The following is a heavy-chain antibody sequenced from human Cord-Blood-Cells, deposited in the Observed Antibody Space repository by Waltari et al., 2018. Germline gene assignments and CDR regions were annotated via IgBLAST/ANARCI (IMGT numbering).Heavy chain of an antibody. Sequence: QVQLQQWGAGLLKPSETLSLTCAVYGGSFSGYYWSWIRQPPGKGLEWIGEINHSGSTNYNPSLKSRVTISVDTSKNQFSLKVSSVTAADTAVYYCARISSITGSDYWGQGTLVTVSS. CDR2: INHSGST. V-gene: IGHV4-34*01. CDR1: GGSFSGYY. J-gene: IGHJ4*02. D-gene: IGHD5-12*01. CDR3: ARISSITGSDY.